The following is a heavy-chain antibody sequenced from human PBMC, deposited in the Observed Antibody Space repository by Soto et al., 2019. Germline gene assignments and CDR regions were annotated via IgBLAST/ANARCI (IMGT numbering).Heavy chain of an antibody. CDR1: GFPFRSYG. CDR3: AKGHYYDSSGYVYFDY. Sequence: GGSLRHSCTASGFPFRSYGMHWVRQATGKGLEWVAVISYDGSNKYYADSVKGRFTISRDNSKNTLYLQMNSLRAEDTAVYYCAKGHYYDSSGYVYFDYWGQGTQVTVSS. CDR2: ISYDGSNK. J-gene: IGHJ4*02. V-gene: IGHV3-30*18. D-gene: IGHD3-22*01.